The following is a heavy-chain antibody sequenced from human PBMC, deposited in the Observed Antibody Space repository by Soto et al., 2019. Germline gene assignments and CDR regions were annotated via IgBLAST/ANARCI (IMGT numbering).Heavy chain of an antibody. CDR1: RFTFSSYS. J-gene: IGHJ6*01. D-gene: IGHD4-17*01. V-gene: IGHV3-48*02. CDR2: ISSSSSTI. CDR3: AREGSVVGDLYTQYYSYYGMEV. Sequence: GSMRLSCAGSRFTFSSYSMNWVRQSQGKGLEWVSYISSSSSTIYYADSVKGRFTISRDNAKNSLYLQMNSLRDEDTAVYYCAREGSVVGDLYTQYYSYYGMEVWGQGTTVIVSS.